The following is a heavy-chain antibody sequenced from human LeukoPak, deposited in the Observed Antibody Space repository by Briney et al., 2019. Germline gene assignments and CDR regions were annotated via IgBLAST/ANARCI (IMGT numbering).Heavy chain of an antibody. V-gene: IGHV3-30-3*01. CDR2: ISYDGSNK. Sequence: PGGSLRLSCAASGFTFSSYAMHWVRQAPGKGLEWVAVISYDGSNKYYADSVKGRFTISRDNSKNTLYLQMNSLRAEDTAVYYCAKHAPPHTGSPLRAALDYWGQGTLVTVSS. D-gene: IGHD1-26*01. J-gene: IGHJ4*02. CDR3: AKHAPPHTGSPLRAALDY. CDR1: GFTFSSYA.